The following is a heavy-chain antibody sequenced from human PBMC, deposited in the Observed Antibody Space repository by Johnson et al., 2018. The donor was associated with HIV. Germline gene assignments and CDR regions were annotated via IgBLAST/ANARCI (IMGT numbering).Heavy chain of an antibody. CDR3: ARDLVVGDHSTPLTHAFDI. CDR1: GFTFSSYA. CDR2: ISYDGSNK. V-gene: IGHV3-30-3*01. J-gene: IGHJ3*02. D-gene: IGHD1-26*01. Sequence: QVQLVESGGGVVQPGRSLRLSCAASGFTFSSYAMHWVRQAPGKGLEWVAVISYDGSNKYYADSVKGRFTISRDNAKNSLYLQMNSLSAEDTAVYYCARDLVVGDHSTPLTHAFDIWGQGTLVTVSS.